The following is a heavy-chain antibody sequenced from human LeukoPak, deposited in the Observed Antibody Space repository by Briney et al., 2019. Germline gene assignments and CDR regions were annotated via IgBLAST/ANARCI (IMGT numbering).Heavy chain of an antibody. Sequence: ASVKVSCKASGYTFTSYYMHWVRQAPGQGLEWMGIINPSGGSTSYAQKFQGRVTMTRDTSTSTVYTELSSLRSENTAVYYCARDSAGTFDYWGQGTLVTVSS. J-gene: IGHJ4*02. V-gene: IGHV1-46*01. CDR3: ARDSAGTFDY. CDR1: GYTFTSYY. CDR2: INPSGGST. D-gene: IGHD2-15*01.